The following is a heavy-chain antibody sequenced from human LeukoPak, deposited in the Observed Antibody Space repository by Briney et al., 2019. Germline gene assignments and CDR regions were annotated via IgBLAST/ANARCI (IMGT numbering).Heavy chain of an antibody. Sequence: GGSLRLSCAASGFTFDDYTMSWVRQAPGKGLEWVSGINWNSDSIGYAVRGRFTISRDNAKNSLYLQMNSLRVEDTALYYCVTNGGGDSGYGNFDYWGQGTLVTVSS. J-gene: IGHJ4*02. CDR1: GFTFDDYT. CDR2: INWNSDSI. D-gene: IGHD5-12*01. V-gene: IGHV3-20*04. CDR3: VTNGGGDSGYGNFDY.